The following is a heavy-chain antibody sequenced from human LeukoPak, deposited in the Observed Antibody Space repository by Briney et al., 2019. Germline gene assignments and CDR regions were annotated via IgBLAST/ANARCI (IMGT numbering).Heavy chain of an antibody. J-gene: IGHJ3*02. D-gene: IGHD6-19*01. CDR1: GYAFTDYY. V-gene: IGHV1-18*01. Sequence: ASVKVSCKASGYAFTDYYIHWVRQAPGQGLEWMGWISAYNGNTNYAQKLQGRVTMTTDTSTSTAYMELRSLRSDDTAVYYCARDKAVAGTSAFDIWGQGTMVTVSS. CDR2: ISAYNGNT. CDR3: ARDKAVAGTSAFDI.